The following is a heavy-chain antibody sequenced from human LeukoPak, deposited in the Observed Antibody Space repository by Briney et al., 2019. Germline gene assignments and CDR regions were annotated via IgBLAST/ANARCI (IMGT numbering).Heavy chain of an antibody. CDR2: INHSGST. CDR3: ARGYFSGWYHSWFDP. Sequence: SETMSLTCAVSGGSFSGYYWSWIRQPPGKGLEWIGEINHSGSTNYNPSLKSRVTISADTSKNQFSLKLSSVTAADTAVYYCARGYFSGWYHSWFDPWGQGTLVTVSS. J-gene: IGHJ5*02. V-gene: IGHV4-34*01. D-gene: IGHD6-19*01. CDR1: GGSFSGYY.